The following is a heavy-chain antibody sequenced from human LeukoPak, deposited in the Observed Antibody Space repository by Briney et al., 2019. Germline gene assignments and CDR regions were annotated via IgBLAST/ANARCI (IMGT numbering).Heavy chain of an antibody. CDR1: GFTFSSYW. D-gene: IGHD6-13*01. V-gene: IGHV3-7*01. J-gene: IGHJ4*02. CDR3: ARASIAAGPYYFDY. Sequence: PGGSLRLSCAASGFTFSSYWMSWVRQAPGKGLQWVANIKQDGSEKYYVDSVKGRFTISRDNAKNSLYLQMNSLRAEDTAVYYCARASIAAGPYYFDYRGQGTLVTVCS. CDR2: IKQDGSEK.